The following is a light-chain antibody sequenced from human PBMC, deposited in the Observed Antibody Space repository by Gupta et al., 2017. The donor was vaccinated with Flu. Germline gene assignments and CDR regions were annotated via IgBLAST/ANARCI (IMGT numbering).Light chain of an antibody. CDR1: NIGSKS. CDR2: EDS. V-gene: IGLV3-21*02. CDR3: QVWDSSSDPVV. Sequence: SYVLTQPPSVSVAPGQTARITCGGNNIGSKSEHWYQQKPGQAPVLVVYEDSDRPSGIPERFSGSNSGNTATLTISRVEAGDEADYYCQVWDSSSDPVVFGGGTKLTVL. J-gene: IGLJ2*01.